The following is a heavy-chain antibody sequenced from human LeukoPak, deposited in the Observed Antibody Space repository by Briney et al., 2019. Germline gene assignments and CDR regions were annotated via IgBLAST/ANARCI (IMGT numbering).Heavy chain of an antibody. CDR3: ARQRYSDY. CDR2: IKEDGSEM. D-gene: IGHD2-15*01. J-gene: IGHJ4*02. Sequence: GSLRLSGAASGFTFSTYWMTWVRQAPGKGLEWVANIKEDGSEMSYVDSVKGRFTISRDNAKNSLSLEMSSLRAEDTAVYYCARQRYSDYWGQGTLVTVSS. CDR1: GFTFSTYW. V-gene: IGHV3-7*01.